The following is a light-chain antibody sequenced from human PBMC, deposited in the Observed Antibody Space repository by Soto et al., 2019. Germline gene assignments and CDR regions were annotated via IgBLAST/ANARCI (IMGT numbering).Light chain of an antibody. CDR3: QQRGSWPAT. Sequence: EIVLSQSPGILSLSPGERATLSCRASQSVNNFFAWYQQKPGQAPRLLIYDASYRAPGIPARFSGSGSGTDFTLTISSLEAEDSAVYYCQQRGSWPATFGPGTKVDTK. CDR2: DAS. CDR1: QSVNNF. J-gene: IGKJ3*01. V-gene: IGKV3-11*01.